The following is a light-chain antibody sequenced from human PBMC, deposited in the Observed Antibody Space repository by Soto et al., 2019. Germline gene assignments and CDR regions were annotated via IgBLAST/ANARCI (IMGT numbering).Light chain of an antibody. J-gene: IGKJ1*01. V-gene: IGKV3-15*01. CDR2: GAS. Sequence: EIVMTQSPATLSVSPGERATLSCRASQSVSSYLAWYQQKPGQAPRLLMYGASTRATGIPARFSGSGSGTDFTLTISRLEPEDFAVYYCQQYGSSGTFGQGTKVDIK. CDR3: QQYGSSGT. CDR1: QSVSSY.